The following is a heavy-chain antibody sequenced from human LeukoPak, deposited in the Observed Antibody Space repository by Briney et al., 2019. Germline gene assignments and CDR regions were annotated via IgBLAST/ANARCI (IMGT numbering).Heavy chain of an antibody. Sequence: GGSLRLSCAASGFTVSSNYMSWVRQAPGKGLEWVSVIYSGGSTYYADSVKGRFTISRDNSKNTLYLQMNSLRAEDTAVYYCARELYDSSGYYPDYWGQGILVTVSS. CDR2: IYSGGST. CDR3: ARELYDSSGYYPDY. CDR1: GFTVSSNY. J-gene: IGHJ4*02. D-gene: IGHD3-22*01. V-gene: IGHV3-53*01.